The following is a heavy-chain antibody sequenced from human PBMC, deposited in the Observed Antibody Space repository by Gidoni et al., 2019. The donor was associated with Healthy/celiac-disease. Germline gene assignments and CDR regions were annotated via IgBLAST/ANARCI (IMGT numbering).Heavy chain of an antibody. CDR2: IKQDGSEK. CDR1: GFTFSSYW. J-gene: IGHJ3*02. D-gene: IGHD3-22*01. V-gene: IGHV3-7*01. Sequence: EVQLVESGGGLVQPGGSLRLSCAASGFTFSSYWMSWVRQAPGKGLEWVANIKQDGSEKYYVDSVKGRFTISRDNAKNSLYLQMNSLRAEDTAVYYCARGSGYHLGIYDAFDIWGQGTMVTVSS. CDR3: ARGSGYHLGIYDAFDI.